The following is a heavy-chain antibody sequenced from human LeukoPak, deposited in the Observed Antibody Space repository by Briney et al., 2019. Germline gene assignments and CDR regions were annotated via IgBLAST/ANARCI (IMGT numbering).Heavy chain of an antibody. V-gene: IGHV1-69*04. CDR3: ARDPPSTKHYYYYYGMDV. CDR1: GGTFSSYA. CDR2: IIPILGIA. D-gene: IGHD1-26*01. J-gene: IGHJ6*02. Sequence: GASVKVSCKASGGTFSSYAISWVRQAPGQGLEWMGRIIPILGIANYAQKFQGRVTITADKSTSTAYMELSSLRSEDTAVYYCARDPPSTKHYYYYYGMDVWGQGTTVTVSS.